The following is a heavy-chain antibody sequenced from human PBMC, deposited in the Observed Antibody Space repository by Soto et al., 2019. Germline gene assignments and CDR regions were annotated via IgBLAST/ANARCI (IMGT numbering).Heavy chain of an antibody. J-gene: IGHJ3*01. Sequence: GSLRLSCAASGFTFSTYCMNWFRHSPGKGLEWVSSISATSTYIYYADSVKGRFSISRDNAKNSLYLQINSLRAEDTAVYYCVRDFSRIVGATADTFDVWGQGTMVTVS. V-gene: IGHV3-21*01. CDR2: ISATSTYI. CDR1: GFTFSTYC. D-gene: IGHD1-26*01. CDR3: VRDFSRIVGATADTFDV.